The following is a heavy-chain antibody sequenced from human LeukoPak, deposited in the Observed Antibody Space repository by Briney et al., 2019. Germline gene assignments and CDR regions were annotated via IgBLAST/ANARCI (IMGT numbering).Heavy chain of an antibody. V-gene: IGHV4-39*07. CDR2: INHSGST. Sequence: PSETLSLTCTVSGGSISSSSYYWGWIRQPPGKGLEWIGEINHSGSTNYNPSLKSRVTISVDTSKNQFSLKLSSVTAADTAVYYCARVVTKYYYDSSGSSVDPWGQGTLVTVSS. CDR3: ARVVTKYYYDSSGSSVDP. J-gene: IGHJ5*02. CDR1: GGSISSSSYY. D-gene: IGHD3-22*01.